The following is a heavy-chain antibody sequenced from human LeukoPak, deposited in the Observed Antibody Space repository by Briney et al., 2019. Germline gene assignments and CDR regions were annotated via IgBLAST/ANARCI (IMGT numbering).Heavy chain of an antibody. Sequence: ASVKVSCKASGGTFSSYAISWVRQAPGQGLEWMGGIIPIFGTANYAQKFQGRVTITADKSTSTAYMELSSLRSEDTAVYYCARCPPQGDTAMVRDYYYYYMDVWGKGTTVTVSS. J-gene: IGHJ6*03. CDR1: GGTFSSYA. CDR2: IIPIFGTA. CDR3: ARCPPQGDTAMVRDYYYYYMDV. D-gene: IGHD3-10*01. V-gene: IGHV1-69*06.